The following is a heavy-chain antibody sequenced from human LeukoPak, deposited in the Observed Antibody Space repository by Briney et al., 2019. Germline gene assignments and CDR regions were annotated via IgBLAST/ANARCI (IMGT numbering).Heavy chain of an antibody. D-gene: IGHD2-2*01. CDR3: AAGCSSTSCYWYYYTDV. Sequence: SETLSLTCAVYGGSFSGYYWSWIRQPPGKGLEWIGEINQSRSTNYNPSLKSRVTISVDTSKKQFSLRLSPVTAADTAVYYCAAGCSSTSCYWYYYTDVWGKGTTVTVSS. CDR1: GGSFSGYY. V-gene: IGHV4-34*01. J-gene: IGHJ6*03. CDR2: INQSRST.